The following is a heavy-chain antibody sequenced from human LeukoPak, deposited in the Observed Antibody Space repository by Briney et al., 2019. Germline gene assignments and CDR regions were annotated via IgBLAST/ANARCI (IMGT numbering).Heavy chain of an antibody. V-gene: IGHV3-30-3*01. J-gene: IGHJ4*02. D-gene: IGHD3-10*01. CDR3: AIPQYYYGSGTYQTFDY. CDR2: ISYDGSNK. CDR1: GXTFSSYA. Sequence: PGGSLRLSCAASGXTFSSYAMHWVRQAPGKGLEWVAVISYDGSNKYYADSVKGRFTISRDNSKNTLYLQMNSLRAEDTAVYYCAIPQYYYGSGTYQTFDYWGQGTLVTVSS.